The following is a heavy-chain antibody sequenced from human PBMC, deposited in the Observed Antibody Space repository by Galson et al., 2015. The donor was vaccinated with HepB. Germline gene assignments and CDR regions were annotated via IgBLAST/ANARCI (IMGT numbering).Heavy chain of an antibody. CDR1: GYTFLTYW. CDR3: ARQGTKSRYYFGSGSSFSV. D-gene: IGHD3-10*01. V-gene: IGHV5-51*01. CDR2: IYPADSDT. J-gene: IGHJ4*02. Sequence: QSGAEVKKPGESLKISCQTSGYTFLTYWIAWVRQMPGESPEWLGTIYPADSDTRYSPSFLGQVTISVDKSTATADLQWSSLRASDTAMYFCARQGTKSRYYFGSGSSFSVWGQGTVVTVSS.